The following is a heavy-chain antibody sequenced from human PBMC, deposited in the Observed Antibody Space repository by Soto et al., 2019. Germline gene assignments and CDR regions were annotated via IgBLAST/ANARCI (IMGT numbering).Heavy chain of an antibody. Sequence: GESLKIPCKGVGYKFGSAWIGWVRQMPGKGLEWMGIIKPGTSDIRYSPSCRGHVTISADEAVSTAYLQWSSLKASDTAMYYCARQLSHICDSWGQGTLVTVSS. D-gene: IGHD3-3*02. CDR3: ARQLSHICDS. V-gene: IGHV5-51*01. CDR2: IKPGTSDI. J-gene: IGHJ4*02. CDR1: GYKFGSAW.